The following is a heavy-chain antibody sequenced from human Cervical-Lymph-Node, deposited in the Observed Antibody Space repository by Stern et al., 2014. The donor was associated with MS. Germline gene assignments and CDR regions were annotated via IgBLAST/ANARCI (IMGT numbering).Heavy chain of an antibody. V-gene: IGHV1-8*01. J-gene: IGHJ4*02. CDR1: GYTFTRDD. Sequence: VQLVQSGAEVKKPGASVKVSCKASGYTFTRDDINWVRQVPGQGLEWMGGMNPDSGTTGYAQKFRGKLTITRALSPRTAYMQLSSLKFEDTAVYYCTRGCSAWGQGTLVTVSS. CDR3: TRGCSA. D-gene: IGHD6-19*01. CDR2: MNPDSGTT.